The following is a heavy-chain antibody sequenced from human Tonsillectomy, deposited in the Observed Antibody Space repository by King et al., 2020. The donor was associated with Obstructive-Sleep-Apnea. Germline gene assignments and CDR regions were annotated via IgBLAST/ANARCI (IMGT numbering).Heavy chain of an antibody. D-gene: IGHD3-3*01. CDR2: INPYSGGI. CDR1: GYTFTDYY. CDR3: ATVAVATAIYYFDY. V-gene: IGHV1-2*02. Sequence: QLVQSGAEVKKPGASVKVSCKASGYTFTDYYIHWVRQAPGQGLEWMGWINPYSGGIKYAQNFQGRVTMTRDTSISTAYMELSRLRSDDTAVFYCATVAVATAIYYFDYWGKGTLVTVSS. J-gene: IGHJ4*02.